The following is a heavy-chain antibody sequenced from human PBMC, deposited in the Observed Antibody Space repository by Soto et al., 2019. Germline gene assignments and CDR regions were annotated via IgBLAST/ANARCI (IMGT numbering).Heavy chain of an antibody. CDR2: INPSSGET. CDR3: ARDWYPRFDP. D-gene: IGHD6-13*01. Sequence: QIQLVQSGPEVKKPGASVKVSCQASGYTFSTYGITWVRQAPGQGLEWMGWINPSSGETNYAQNFQGRVTVTTDTSVTTAYLELRNLRSDDTAAYYCARDWYPRFDPWGQGTLVTVSS. J-gene: IGHJ5*02. CDR1: GYTFSTYG. V-gene: IGHV1-18*01.